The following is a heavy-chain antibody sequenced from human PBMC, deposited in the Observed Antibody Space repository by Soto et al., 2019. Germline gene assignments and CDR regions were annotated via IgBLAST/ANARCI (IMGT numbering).Heavy chain of an antibody. V-gene: IGHV1-2*04. Sequence: ASVKVSCKASGYTFTGYYMHWVRQAPGQRLWWMGLINPNRGGTNYEKKFQGWVTMTRDTSISTAYMGLSRLRSDDTAVYYCARDVVVTPGGAFDIWGQWTMGTVSS. CDR3: ARDVVVTPGGAFDI. CDR1: GYTFTGYY. D-gene: IGHD2-2*01. CDR2: INPNRGGT. J-gene: IGHJ3*02.